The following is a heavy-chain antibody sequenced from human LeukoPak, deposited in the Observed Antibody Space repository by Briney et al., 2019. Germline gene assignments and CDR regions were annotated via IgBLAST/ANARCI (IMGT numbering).Heavy chain of an antibody. V-gene: IGHV3-48*01. J-gene: IGHJ4*02. CDR3: AARDSSSWYRRDY. Sequence: GGSLRLSCAASGFTFSSYSMNWVRQAPGKGLEWVSYISGSSSTIYYADSVKGRFTISRDNAKNSLYLQMNSLRAEDTAVYYCAARDSSSWYRRDYWGQGTLVTVSS. CDR1: GFTFSSYS. D-gene: IGHD6-13*01. CDR2: ISGSSSTI.